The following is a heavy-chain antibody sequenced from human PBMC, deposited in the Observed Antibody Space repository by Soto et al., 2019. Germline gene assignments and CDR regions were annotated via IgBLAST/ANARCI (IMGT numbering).Heavy chain of an antibody. J-gene: IGHJ4*02. Sequence: QVQLVESGGGVVQPGRSLRLSCAASGFTFSSYAMHWVRQAPGKGLEWVAVISYDGSNKYYADSVKGRFTISRDNSKNTLYLQMNSLRAEDTAVYYCASLGLYSSGGNYFDYWGQETLVTVSS. CDR2: ISYDGSNK. CDR1: GFTFSSYA. CDR3: ASLGLYSSGGNYFDY. V-gene: IGHV3-30-3*01. D-gene: IGHD6-19*01.